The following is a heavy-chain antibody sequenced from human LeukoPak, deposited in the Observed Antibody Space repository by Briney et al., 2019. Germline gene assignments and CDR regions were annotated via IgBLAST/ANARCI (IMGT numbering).Heavy chain of an antibody. CDR2: ISSNGGST. D-gene: IGHD4-17*01. Sequence: PGGSLRLSCAASGFTFSSYAMHWVRQAPGKGLEYVSAISSNGGSTYYANSVKGRFTISRDNSKNTLYLQMGSLRAEDTAVYYCARVRAGYGDYDYWGQGTLVTVSS. J-gene: IGHJ4*02. CDR1: GFTFSSYA. V-gene: IGHV3-64*01. CDR3: ARVRAGYGDYDY.